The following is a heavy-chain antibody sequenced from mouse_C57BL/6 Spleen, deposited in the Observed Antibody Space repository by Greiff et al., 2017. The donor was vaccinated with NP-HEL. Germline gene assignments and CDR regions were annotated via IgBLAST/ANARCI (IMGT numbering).Heavy chain of an antibody. CDR2: IHPNSGST. Sequence: QVQLQQPGAELVKPGASVKLSCKASGYTFTSYWMHWVKQRPGQGLEWIGMIHPNSGSTNYNEKFKSKATLTVDKSSSTAYMQLSSLTSEDSAVYYCARDTTALEEGFAYWGQGTLVTVSA. CDR3: ARDTTALEEGFAY. V-gene: IGHV1-64*01. D-gene: IGHD1-2*01. J-gene: IGHJ3*01. CDR1: GYTFTSYW.